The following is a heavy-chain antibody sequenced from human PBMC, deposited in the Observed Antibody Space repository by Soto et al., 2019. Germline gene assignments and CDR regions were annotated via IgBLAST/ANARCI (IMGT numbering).Heavy chain of an antibody. D-gene: IGHD3-10*01. CDR1: GVSISSGGYY. CDR3: ARDGSTLLTAFDI. CDR2: IYYSGST. Sequence: QVQLQESGPGLVKPSQTLSLTCTVSGVSISSGGYYWSWIRQHPGKGLEWIGYIYYSGSTYYNPYLTSRLTISVDTSKNQFSLKLSSVTAADTAVYYCARDGSTLLTAFDIWGQGKMVPVSS. J-gene: IGHJ3*02. V-gene: IGHV4-31*03.